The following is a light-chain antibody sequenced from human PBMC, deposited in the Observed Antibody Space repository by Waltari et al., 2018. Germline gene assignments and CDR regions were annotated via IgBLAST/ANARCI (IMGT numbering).Light chain of an antibody. CDR1: NSDVGSHNH. V-gene: IGLV2-11*01. Sequence: QSALTQPRPVSGSPGQSVTISCPGGNSDVGSHNHVPWYQQHPGKAPTVSIYDVVQRPSGVPDRFSGSKSGNTASLTIAGLQPEDEADYFCCSFSGTYTYVFGTGTKVTVL. CDR3: CSFSGTYTYV. CDR2: DVV. J-gene: IGLJ1*01.